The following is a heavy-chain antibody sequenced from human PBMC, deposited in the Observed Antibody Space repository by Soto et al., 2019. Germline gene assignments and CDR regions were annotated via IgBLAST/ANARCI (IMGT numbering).Heavy chain of an antibody. CDR1: GFSFENHA. Sequence: EVHLVESGGGLVQPGRSLRLSCTASGFSFENHAMHWVRQAPGKGLEWVSGISWNSDSKGYADSVKGRFTVSRDNAKNSLYLQMNSLRAEDTPLYYCAKDTTGTYTTFDYWGQGTLVTVSS. CDR2: ISWNSDSK. CDR3: AKDTTGTYTTFDY. J-gene: IGHJ4*02. D-gene: IGHD1-1*01. V-gene: IGHV3-9*01.